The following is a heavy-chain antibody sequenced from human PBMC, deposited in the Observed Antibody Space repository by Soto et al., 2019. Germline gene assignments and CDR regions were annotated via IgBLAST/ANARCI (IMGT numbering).Heavy chain of an antibody. CDR3: AETSSYGNYYFDY. J-gene: IGHJ4*02. V-gene: IGHV3-23*01. Sequence: GGSLRLSCAASGFTFSNYAMSWVRQAPGKGLEWVSIIGGSGSDTYYADSVKGRFTVSRDNSKNTQYVQMNSLRDEDTAVYYCAETSSYGNYYFDYWGPGTLVTVSS. D-gene: IGHD4-17*01. CDR1: GFTFSNYA. CDR2: IGGSGSDT.